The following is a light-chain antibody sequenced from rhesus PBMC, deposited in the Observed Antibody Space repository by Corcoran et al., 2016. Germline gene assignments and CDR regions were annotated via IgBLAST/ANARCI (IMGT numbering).Light chain of an antibody. J-gene: IGKJ2*01. CDR3: LQYSSSPYS. CDR1: QSISSW. CDR2: KAS. V-gene: IGKV1-22*01. Sequence: DIQMTQSPSSLSASVGDTVTIICRASQSISSWLDWYPQKPGKAPKLLLYKASSFQSGVPSRFSGSGSGTDVTLTISSPQPEDLATYYCLQYSSSPYSFGQGTKVEIK.